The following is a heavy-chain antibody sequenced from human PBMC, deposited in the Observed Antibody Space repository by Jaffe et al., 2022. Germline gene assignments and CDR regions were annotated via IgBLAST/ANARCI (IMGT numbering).Heavy chain of an antibody. Sequence: QVQLVQSGAEVKKPGASVKVSCKASGYTFTSYYMHWVRQAPGQGLEWMGIINPSGGSTSYAQKFQGRVTMTRDTSTSTVYMELSSLRSEDTAVYYCAREGARPPGYYYYYYYMDVWGKGTTVTVSS. CDR3: AREGARPPGYYYYYYYMDV. D-gene: IGHD6-6*01. CDR2: INPSGGST. V-gene: IGHV1-46*03. J-gene: IGHJ6*03. CDR1: GYTFTSYY.